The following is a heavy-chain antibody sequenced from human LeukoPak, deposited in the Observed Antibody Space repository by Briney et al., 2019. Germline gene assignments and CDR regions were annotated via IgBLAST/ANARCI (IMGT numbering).Heavy chain of an antibody. CDR3: ARGADQEFDF. CDR1: GHTLNNHF. V-gene: IGHV1-46*02. CDR2: INPRDGST. Sequence: ASVTVSCKSSGHTLNNHFIHWVRQAPGQGPEWMGMINPRDGSTRTLQRFQGRLTMTRDTSTSTLYMGLSSLRSEDTATYFCARGADQEFDFWGQGTLVTVSS. J-gene: IGHJ4*02.